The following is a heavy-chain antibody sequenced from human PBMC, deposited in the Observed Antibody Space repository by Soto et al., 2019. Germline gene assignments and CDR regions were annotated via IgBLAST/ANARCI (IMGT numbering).Heavy chain of an antibody. J-gene: IGHJ5*02. CDR1: GFTFSYYY. V-gene: IGHV3-11*06. CDR2: ISSSSSYT. CDR3: AKSIAARRRWFDP. D-gene: IGHD6-6*01. Sequence: GGSLRLSCAASGFTFSYYYMSWIRQSPGKGLEWVSYISSSSSYTNYADSVKGRFTISRDNAKNSLYLQMNSLRAEDTAVYYCAKSIAARRRWFDPWGQGTLVTVSS.